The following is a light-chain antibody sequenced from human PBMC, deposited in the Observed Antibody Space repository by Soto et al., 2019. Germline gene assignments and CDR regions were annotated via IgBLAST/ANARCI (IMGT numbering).Light chain of an antibody. CDR3: SLYRSNTTEV. CDR2: EGH. J-gene: IGLJ1*01. Sequence: QSVLTQPASVSGSPGQSISISCTGTSGFVASYNLVSWYQQHPGKAPKVMISEGHSRPSGVSDRFSGSTSGNTATLTISGLQADDEADYYCSLYRSNTTEVFGAGTKVTVL. CDR1: SGFVASYNL. V-gene: IGLV2-14*02.